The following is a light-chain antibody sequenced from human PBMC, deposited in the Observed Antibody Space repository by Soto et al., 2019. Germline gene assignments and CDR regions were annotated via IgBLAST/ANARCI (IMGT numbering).Light chain of an antibody. Sequence: EIVMTQSPGTLSVSPGERVTLSCRASQSVSSKLVWYQRKPGQSPRLLIYGASNRATGIPDRFSGSGSGTDFTLIINRLEPEDVAIYYCQQYGGSPRITFGQGTRLEI. CDR2: GAS. CDR1: QSVSSK. J-gene: IGKJ5*01. CDR3: QQYGGSPRIT. V-gene: IGKV3-20*01.